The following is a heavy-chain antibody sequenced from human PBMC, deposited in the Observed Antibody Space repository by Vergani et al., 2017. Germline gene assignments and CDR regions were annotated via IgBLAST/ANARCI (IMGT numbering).Heavy chain of an antibody. Sequence: QVQLVESGGGVVQPGGSLRLSCAASGFTFSSYGMHWVRQAPGKGLEWVAFIRYDGSNKYYADSVKGRFTLARDNSKNTLYLQMNSLGAEDAAVYYCAKKIWCGESFFDYWGQGTLVTVSS. CDR2: IRYDGSNK. J-gene: IGHJ4*02. D-gene: IGHD3-10*01. V-gene: IGHV3-30*02. CDR3: AKKIWCGESFFDY. CDR1: GFTFSSYG.